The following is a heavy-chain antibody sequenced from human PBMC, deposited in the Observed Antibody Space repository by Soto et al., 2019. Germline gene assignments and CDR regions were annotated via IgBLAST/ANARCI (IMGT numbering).Heavy chain of an antibody. D-gene: IGHD3-3*01. CDR2: MSGSGGTA. Sequence: EVQLLESRGGLVQPGGSLRLSCAASGFTFSSYAMSWVRQAPGKGLEWVSGMSGSGGTAYYRDSGKGRFTISRDNSKQTLYLQMNSLRAEDTALYYCAKGPIFGVENIYDYWGQGTLVTVSS. CDR3: AKGPIFGVENIYDY. V-gene: IGHV3-23*01. CDR1: GFTFSSYA. J-gene: IGHJ4*02.